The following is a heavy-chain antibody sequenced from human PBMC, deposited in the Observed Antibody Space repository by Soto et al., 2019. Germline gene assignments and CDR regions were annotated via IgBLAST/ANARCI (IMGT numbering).Heavy chain of an antibody. CDR1: GGSISSYY. D-gene: IGHD5-12*01. V-gene: IGHV4-59*08. J-gene: IGHJ4*02. CDR3: ARYSGYGYYFDY. Sequence: SETLSLTCTVSGGSISSYYWSWIRQPPGKGLEWIGYIYYSGSTNYNPSLKSRVTISVDTSKNQFSLKLSSVTAADTAVYYCARYSGYGYYFDYWGQGTLVTVSS. CDR2: IYYSGST.